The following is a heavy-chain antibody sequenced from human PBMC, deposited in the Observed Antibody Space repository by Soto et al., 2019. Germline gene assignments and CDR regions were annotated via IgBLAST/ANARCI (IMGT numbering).Heavy chain of an antibody. D-gene: IGHD5-18*01. CDR2: INPNSGGT. Sequence: ASVKVSCKASGYTFTGYYMHWVRQAPGQGLEWMGWINPNSGGTNYAQKFQGWVTMTRDTSISTAYMELSRLRSDDTAVYYCARGRYSYGPESYYYYGLDVWGRGTTVTVSS. J-gene: IGHJ6*02. V-gene: IGHV1-2*04. CDR3: ARGRYSYGPESYYYYGLDV. CDR1: GYTFTGYY.